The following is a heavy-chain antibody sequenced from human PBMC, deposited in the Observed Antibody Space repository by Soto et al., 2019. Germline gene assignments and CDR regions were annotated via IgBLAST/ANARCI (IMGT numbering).Heavy chain of an antibody. J-gene: IGHJ6*02. CDR1: GYTFTSYD. CDR3: ARGIAAAGTFYYYGMDV. Sequence: ASVKVSCKAPGYTFTSYDINWVRQATGQGLEWMGWMNPNSGNTGYAQKFQGRVTMTRNTSISTAYMELSSLRSEDTAVYYCARGIAAAGTFYYYGMDVWGQGTKVTAP. CDR2: MNPNSGNT. D-gene: IGHD6-13*01. V-gene: IGHV1-8*01.